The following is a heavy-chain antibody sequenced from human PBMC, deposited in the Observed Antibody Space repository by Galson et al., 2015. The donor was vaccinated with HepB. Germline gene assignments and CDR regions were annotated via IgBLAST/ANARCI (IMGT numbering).Heavy chain of an antibody. Sequence: SVKVSCKASGFTFTSSAVQWVRQARGQRLEWIGWIVVGSGNTNYAQKFQERVTITRDMSTSTAYMELSSLRYEDTAVYYCAAGRITIIDYYYGMDVWGQGTTVTVSS. D-gene: IGHD3-3*01. J-gene: IGHJ6*02. CDR3: AAGRITIIDYYYGMDV. CDR1: GFTFTSSA. V-gene: IGHV1-58*01. CDR2: IVVGSGNT.